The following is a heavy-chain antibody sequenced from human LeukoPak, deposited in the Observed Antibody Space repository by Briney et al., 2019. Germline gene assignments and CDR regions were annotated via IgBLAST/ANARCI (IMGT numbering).Heavy chain of an antibody. CDR1: GYTFTGYY. D-gene: IGHD2-2*02. CDR2: INPNSGGT. CDR3: ARRRVVPAAIFRYYYYMDV. V-gene: IGHV1-2*02. Sequence: ASVKVSCKASGYTFTGYYMHWVRQAPGQGLEWMGWINPNSGGTNHAQKFQGRVTMTRDTSISTAYMKLSRLRSDDTAVYYCARRRVVPAAIFRYYYYMDVWGKGTTVTVSS. J-gene: IGHJ6*03.